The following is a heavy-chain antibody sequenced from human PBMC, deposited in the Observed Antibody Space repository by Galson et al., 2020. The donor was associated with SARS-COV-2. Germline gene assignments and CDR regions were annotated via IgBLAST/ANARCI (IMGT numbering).Heavy chain of an antibody. Sequence: GSLRLSCAASGFTFSSYAMHWVRQAPGKGLEWVAVISYDGSNKYYADSVKGRFTISRDNSKNTLYLQMNSLRAEDTAVYYCATLPGVVPAAISAFDIWGQGTMVAVSS. CDR1: GFTFSSYA. CDR3: ATLPGVVPAAISAFDI. J-gene: IGHJ3*02. V-gene: IGHV3-30*01. CDR2: ISYDGSNK. D-gene: IGHD2-2*02.